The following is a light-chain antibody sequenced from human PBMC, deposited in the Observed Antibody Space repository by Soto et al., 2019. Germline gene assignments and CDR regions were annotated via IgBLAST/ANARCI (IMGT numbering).Light chain of an antibody. CDR1: SSNIGAGYD. Sequence: QAVVTQPPSVSGAPGQRVTISCTGSSSNIGAGYDVHWYQQLPGTAPKLLIYGNSNRPSGVPDRFSGSKSGTSASLAITGLQADDEADYYCQFYDSSPSGWVFGGGTQLTVL. CDR3: QFYDSSPSGWV. J-gene: IGLJ3*02. CDR2: GNS. V-gene: IGLV1-40*01.